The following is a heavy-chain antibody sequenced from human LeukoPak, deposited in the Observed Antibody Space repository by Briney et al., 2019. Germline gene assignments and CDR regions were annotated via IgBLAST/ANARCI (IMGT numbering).Heavy chain of an antibody. CDR1: GRSISSYY. D-gene: IGHD2-21*02. Sequence: SETLSLTCTVSGRSISSYYWSWIRQPPGKGLEWIGYIYYSGSTNYNPSLKSRVTISVDTSKNQFSLKLSSVTAADTAVYYCARSLAYCGGDCYYDAFDIWGQGTMVTVSS. J-gene: IGHJ3*02. CDR2: IYYSGST. CDR3: ARSLAYCGGDCYYDAFDI. V-gene: IGHV4-59*01.